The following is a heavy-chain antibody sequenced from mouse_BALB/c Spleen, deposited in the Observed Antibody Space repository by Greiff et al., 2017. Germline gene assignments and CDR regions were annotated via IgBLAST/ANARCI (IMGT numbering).Heavy chain of an antibody. CDR3: AREGDGYFDY. V-gene: IGHV1-37*01. CDR2: INPYNGDT. Sequence: VQLKQSGPELVKPGASVKISCKASGYSFTGYFMNWVKQSHGKSLEWIGRINPYNGDTFYNQKSKGKATLTVDKSSSTAYMHLNSLTSEDSAIYYCAREGDGYFDYWGQGTTLTVSS. J-gene: IGHJ2*01. D-gene: IGHD2-3*01. CDR1: GYSFTGYF.